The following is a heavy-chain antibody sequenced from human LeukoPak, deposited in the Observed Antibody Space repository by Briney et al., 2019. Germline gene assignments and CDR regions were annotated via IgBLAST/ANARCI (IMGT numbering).Heavy chain of an antibody. CDR3: VRAWGYGDYVSSFDP. CDR2: ITGSGPYI. J-gene: IGHJ5*02. V-gene: IGHV3-21*06. D-gene: IGHD4-17*01. CDR1: GFTFSTFA. Sequence: PGGSLRLSCAASGFTFSTFAMHWVRLSPEKGLEWVSSITGSGPYILYADSVKRRFTISRDNTKNLLYLEMNSLRAEDTAMYYCVRAWGYGDYVSSFDPWGQGTLVTVSS.